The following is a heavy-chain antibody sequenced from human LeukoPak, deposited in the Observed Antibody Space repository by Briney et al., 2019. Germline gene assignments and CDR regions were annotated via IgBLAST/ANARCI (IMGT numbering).Heavy chain of an antibody. CDR2: IHYSGST. Sequence: SETLSLTCTVSGGSIRSSDYYWAWIRQPPGRGLEWIGTIHYSGSTFYKPPLKSRLTVSADTSRNQFYMKLSSVTAADTAVYYCWSSDYFYMDVWGKGTTVTVSS. J-gene: IGHJ6*03. CDR3: WSSDYFYMDV. D-gene: IGHD1-26*01. V-gene: IGHV4-39*01. CDR1: GGSIRSSDYY.